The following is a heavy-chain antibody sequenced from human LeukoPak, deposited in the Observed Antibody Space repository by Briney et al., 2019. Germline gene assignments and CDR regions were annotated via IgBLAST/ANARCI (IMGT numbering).Heavy chain of an antibody. V-gene: IGHV3-23*01. CDR2: INSNGDEI. D-gene: IGHD6-6*01. CDR3: ANWIGSSSRDY. J-gene: IGHJ4*02. Sequence: GGSLRLSCAASGFSFSTYAMTWVRQAPGKGLEWVSGINSNGDEIYYADSVRGRFTISRDNSNNALYLQMDSLRAEDTAVYYCANWIGSSSRDYWGQGTLVTVSS. CDR1: GFSFSTYA.